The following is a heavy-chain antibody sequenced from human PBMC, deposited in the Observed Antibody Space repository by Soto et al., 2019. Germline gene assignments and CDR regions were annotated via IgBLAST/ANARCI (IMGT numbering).Heavy chain of an antibody. CDR1: GGSFIGYC. CDR2: INHSGST. CDR3: ARGMYSSGWLFDY. D-gene: IGHD6-19*01. Sequence: SETLSLTCAVYGGSFIGYCWSWIRQPPGKGLEWIGEINHSGSTNYNPSLKSRVTISVDTSKNQFSLKLSSVTAADTAVYYCARGMYSSGWLFDYWGQGTLVTVSS. J-gene: IGHJ4*02. V-gene: IGHV4-34*01.